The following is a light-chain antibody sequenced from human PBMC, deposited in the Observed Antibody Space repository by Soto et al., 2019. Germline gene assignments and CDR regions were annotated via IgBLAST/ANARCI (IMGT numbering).Light chain of an antibody. CDR3: RQYAAAPRT. CDR2: GPS. V-gene: IGKV3-20*01. Sequence: EIVLTQSPGTLSLSPGERTTLSCRATQSVGNNYLASHQQKPGQAPMFLIYGPSRRATGIPDRFSGSGSGTDLTLTISSLEPEVVAVYYCRQYAAAPRTFGHGPKVE. J-gene: IGKJ1*01. CDR1: QSVGNNY.